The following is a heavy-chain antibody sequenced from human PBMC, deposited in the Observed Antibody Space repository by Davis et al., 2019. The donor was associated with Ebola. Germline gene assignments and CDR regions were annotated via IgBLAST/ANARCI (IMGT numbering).Heavy chain of an antibody. CDR3: AKAAYITMVRGVIINNGMDV. CDR1: GFTFSSYA. V-gene: IGHV3-30-3*01. D-gene: IGHD3-10*01. Sequence: GESLKISCAASGFTFSSYAMHWVRQAPGKGLEWVAVISYDGSNKYYADSVKGRFTISRDNSKNTLYLQMNSLRAEDTAVYYCAKAAYITMVRGVIINNGMDVWGQGTTVTVSS. CDR2: ISYDGSNK. J-gene: IGHJ6*02.